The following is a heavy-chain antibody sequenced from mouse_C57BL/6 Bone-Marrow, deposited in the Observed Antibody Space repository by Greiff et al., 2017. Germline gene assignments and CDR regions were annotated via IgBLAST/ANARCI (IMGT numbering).Heavy chain of an antibody. CDR1: GFNIKDDY. J-gene: IGHJ2*01. CDR2: IDPENGDT. D-gene: IGHD3-2*02. CDR3: TTIDSSGYEGY. Sequence: VQLQQSGAELVRPGASVKLSCTASGFNIKDDYMHWVKQRPEQGLEWIGWIDPENGDTEYASKFQGKATITAYTSSNTAYLQLSSLTSEDTAVYYCTTIDSSGYEGYWGQGTTLTVSS. V-gene: IGHV14-4*01.